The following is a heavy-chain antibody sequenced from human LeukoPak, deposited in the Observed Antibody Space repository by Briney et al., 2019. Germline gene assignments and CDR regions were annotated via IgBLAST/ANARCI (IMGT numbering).Heavy chain of an antibody. D-gene: IGHD6-25*01. CDR3: TRVAGYLPTRWFDP. CDR1: GGSFSGYY. V-gene: IGHV4-34*01. CDR2: INHSGST. J-gene: IGHJ5*02. Sequence: SETLSLTCAVYGGSFSGYYWSWIRQPPGKGLEWIGEINHSGSTNYNPSLKSRVTISVDTSKNQFSLKLSSVTAADTAVYFCTRVAGYLPTRWFDPWGQGTLVTVSS.